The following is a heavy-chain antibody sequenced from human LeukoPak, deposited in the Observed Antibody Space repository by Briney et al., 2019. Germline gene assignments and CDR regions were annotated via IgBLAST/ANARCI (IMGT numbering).Heavy chain of an antibody. V-gene: IGHV1-24*01. CDR2: FDPEHGET. CDR1: GYTLTELS. CDR3: ATDPVGYCNADGCYSVDY. Sequence: ASVKVSCKVSGYTLTELSMHWVRQAPGKGLEWMGGFDPEHGETGYAQKFQGRLTMTEDTSTHTAYMELSSLRSDDTAVYYCATDPVGYCNADGCYSVDYWGQGTLDTVSS. J-gene: IGHJ4*02. D-gene: IGHD2-15*01.